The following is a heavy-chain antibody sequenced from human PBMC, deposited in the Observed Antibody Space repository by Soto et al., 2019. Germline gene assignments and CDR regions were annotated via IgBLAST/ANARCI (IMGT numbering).Heavy chain of an antibody. CDR1: GGTFSSYA. Sequence: GASVKVSCKASGGTFSSYAISWVRQAPGQGLEWMGGIIPIFGTANYAQKFQGRVTITADESTSTAYMELSSLRSEDTAVYYCARLNYYGSGSDPRSYYYYYGMDVWGQGTKVTVSS. V-gene: IGHV1-69*13. D-gene: IGHD3-10*01. CDR3: ARLNYYGSGSDPRSYYYYYGMDV. J-gene: IGHJ6*02. CDR2: IIPIFGTA.